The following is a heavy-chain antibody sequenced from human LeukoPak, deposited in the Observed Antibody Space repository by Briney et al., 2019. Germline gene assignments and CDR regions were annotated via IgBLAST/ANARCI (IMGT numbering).Heavy chain of an antibody. D-gene: IGHD3-3*01. V-gene: IGHV3-23*01. Sequence: ETLSLTCAVYGGSFSGYYWSWVRQAPGKGLEWVSTISGSGDSTYYADSVKGRFTSSRDNSKNTLYLQMNSLRAEDTAVYYCAKGAYYADWGQGTLVTVSS. CDR3: AKGAYYAD. J-gene: IGHJ4*02. CDR2: ISGSGDST. CDR1: GGSFSGYY.